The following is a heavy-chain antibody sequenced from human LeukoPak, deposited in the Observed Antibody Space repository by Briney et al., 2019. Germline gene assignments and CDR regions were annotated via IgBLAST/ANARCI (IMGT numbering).Heavy chain of an antibody. D-gene: IGHD7-27*01. CDR2: INWNGGST. V-gene: IGHV3-20*04. CDR1: GFTFDDYG. J-gene: IGHJ3*01. CDR3: ARGINWVDY. Sequence: PGGSLRLSCAASGFTFDDYGMTWVRHAPGKGLESVSGINWNGGSTGYADSVKGRFTISRDNAKNSLSLQMNSLRAEDTALYYCARGINWVDYWGQGTMVTVSS.